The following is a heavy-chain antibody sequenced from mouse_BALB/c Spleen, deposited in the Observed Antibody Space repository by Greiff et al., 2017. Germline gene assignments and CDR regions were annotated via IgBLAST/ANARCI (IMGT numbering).Heavy chain of an antibody. CDR1: GYTFTSYW. J-gene: IGHJ4*01. CDR2: IDPSDSET. D-gene: IGHD1-1*01. Sequence: QVHVKQPGAELVKPGAPVKLSCKASGYTFTSYWLNWVKQRPGRGLEWIGCIDPSDSETHYNQKFKDKATLTVDKSSSTAYLQLSSLTSEDSAVYYCARDTTVEEDAMDYWGQGTSVTVSS. V-gene: IGHV1-69*02. CDR3: ARDTTVEEDAMDY.